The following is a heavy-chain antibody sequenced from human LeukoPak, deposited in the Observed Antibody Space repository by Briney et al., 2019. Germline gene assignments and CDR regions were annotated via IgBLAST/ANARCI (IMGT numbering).Heavy chain of an antibody. J-gene: IGHJ4*02. D-gene: IGHD1-14*01. CDR2: IRYDGSNK. CDR3: VRAFGMDY. Sequence: GGSLRLSCAASGFTFSSYGMHWVRQAPGKGLEWVAFIRYDGSNKYYADSVKGRFTISRDNSKNTLYLQMNSLRAEDMALYYCVRAFGMDYWGQGTLVTVSS. CDR1: GFTFSSYG. V-gene: IGHV3-30*02.